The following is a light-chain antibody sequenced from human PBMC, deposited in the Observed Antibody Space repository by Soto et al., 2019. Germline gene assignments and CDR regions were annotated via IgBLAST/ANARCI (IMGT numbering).Light chain of an antibody. Sequence: IQMTHSPSDISASVGYILTITCRASQSIANYLNWYQQKPGKAPKLLIYAASSLQSGVPSRFSGSGSGTDFTLTISSLQPEDFATYYCQQSYSTPPKLGQGNTVDTK. CDR1: QSIANY. V-gene: IGKV1-39*01. CDR2: AAS. CDR3: QQSYSTPPK. J-gene: IGKJ1*01.